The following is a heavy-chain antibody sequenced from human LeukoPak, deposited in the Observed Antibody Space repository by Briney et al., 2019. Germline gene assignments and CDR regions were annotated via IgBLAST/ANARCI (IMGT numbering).Heavy chain of an antibody. D-gene: IGHD2-21*01. V-gene: IGHV3-15*01. Sequence: PGGSLRLSCAASGFTFSNVRMSWVRQVPGKGPEWVGRIRRKTDGETTDHAAPVKGRFTISRDDSKNTLYLQMNSLKTEDTAVYYCVTDLVIKGYFDYWGQGALVTVSS. CDR1: GFTFSNVR. CDR2: IRRKTDGETT. J-gene: IGHJ4*02. CDR3: VTDLVIKGYFDY.